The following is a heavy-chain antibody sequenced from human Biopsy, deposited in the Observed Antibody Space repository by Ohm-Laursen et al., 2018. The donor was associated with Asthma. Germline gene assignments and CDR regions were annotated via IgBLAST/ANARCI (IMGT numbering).Heavy chain of an antibody. D-gene: IGHD7-27*01. Sequence: SLRLSCSASGFTFHNYVMHWVRQAPGKGLEWVAGIFFDGSNKYYADSVKGRFTISRDNSKDTLYLQVNSLRSDDTALYYCARGQKSPGDRWFDPWGQGTLVTVSS. CDR1: GFTFHNYV. CDR2: IFFDGSNK. CDR3: ARGQKSPGDRWFDP. V-gene: IGHV3-30-3*01. J-gene: IGHJ5*02.